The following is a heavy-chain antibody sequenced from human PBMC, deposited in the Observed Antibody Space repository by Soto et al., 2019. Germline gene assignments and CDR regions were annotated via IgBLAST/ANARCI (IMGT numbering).Heavy chain of an antibody. J-gene: IGHJ4*02. CDR3: ARGLGNYYDSSGYFQYFEY. CDR1: GGSFSGYY. V-gene: IGHV4-34*01. Sequence: PSETLSLTCAVYGGSFSGYYWSWIRQPPGKGLEWIGEINHSGSTNYNPSLKSRVTISVDTSKNQFSLKLSSVTAADTAVYYCARGLGNYYDSSGYFQYFEYWCQGILVTVSS. D-gene: IGHD3-22*01. CDR2: INHSGST.